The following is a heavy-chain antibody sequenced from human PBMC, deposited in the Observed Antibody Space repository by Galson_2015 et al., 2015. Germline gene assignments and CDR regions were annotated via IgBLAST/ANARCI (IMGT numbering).Heavy chain of an antibody. V-gene: IGHV3-21*01. D-gene: IGHD1-26*01. CDR1: GFPFISYT. Sequence: SLRLSCAASGFPFISYTLNWVRQAPGKGLEWIASVSSSGNYIYYADSVKGRFAISRDNAENSVYLQMNSLRAEDTAVYFCARGVLPTSGGPLDSWGLGTLVTVSP. J-gene: IGHJ5*01. CDR3: ARGVLPTSGGPLDS. CDR2: VSSSGNYI.